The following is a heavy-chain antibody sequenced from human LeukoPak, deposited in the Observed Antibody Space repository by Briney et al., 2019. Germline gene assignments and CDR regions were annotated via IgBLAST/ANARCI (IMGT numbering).Heavy chain of an antibody. CDR3: ARDWGSTYYDDSSGSPGDY. J-gene: IGHJ4*01. Sequence: PGGSLRLSCAASGFTVSSNYMSWVRQAPGKGLEWVSVIYSGGSTYYADSVKGRFTISRDNSKNTLYLQMNSLRAEDTAVYYCARDWGSTYYDDSSGSPGDYWGQGTLVTVSS. CDR1: GFTVSSNY. D-gene: IGHD3-22*01. CDR2: IYSGGST. V-gene: IGHV3-66*02.